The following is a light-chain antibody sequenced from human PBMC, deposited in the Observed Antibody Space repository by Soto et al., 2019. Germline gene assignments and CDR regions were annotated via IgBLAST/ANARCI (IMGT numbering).Light chain of an antibody. V-gene: IGKV3-15*01. CDR3: QQYDNWPPWT. CDR2: GVS. CDR1: ESVGSH. Sequence: DTVMTQSPATLSVSPGETATRSCRASESVGSHFAWYQQKPGQAPRLLIYGVSTRATGIPARFRGSGSETEFTLTISSLQSEDFAVYYCQQYDNWPPWTFGQGTKVEI. J-gene: IGKJ1*01.